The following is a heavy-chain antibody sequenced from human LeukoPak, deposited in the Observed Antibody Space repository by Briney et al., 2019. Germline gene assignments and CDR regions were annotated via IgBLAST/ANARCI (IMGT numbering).Heavy chain of an antibody. J-gene: IGHJ4*02. CDR3: ARDVVAARGSFDY. CDR1: GGSISSYY. Sequence: SETLSLTCTVSGGSISSYYWSWIRQPPGKGLEWIGYIYYSGSTNYNPSLKSRVTMSVDMSKNQFSLKLRSVTAADTAVYYCARDVVAARGSFDYWGQGTLVTVSS. V-gene: IGHV4-59*12. D-gene: IGHD2-2*01. CDR2: IYYSGST.